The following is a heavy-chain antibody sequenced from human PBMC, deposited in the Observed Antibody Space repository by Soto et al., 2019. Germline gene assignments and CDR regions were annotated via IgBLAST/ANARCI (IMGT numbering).Heavy chain of an antibody. CDR2: IYRGTT. CDR1: GFTVSDNY. D-gene: IGHD3-22*01. J-gene: IGHJ4*02. V-gene: IGHV3-66*01. CDR3: AREVERLDYDSTGYSFDY. Sequence: EVQLVGSGGGLVQPGGSLRLSCAASGFTVSDNYMHWVRQAPGKGLEWVAVIYRGTTYYADSVKSRFTISRDNSRNTLYLQRSTMRPEDTAVYYCAREVERLDYDSTGYSFDYWGQGTLVAVSS.